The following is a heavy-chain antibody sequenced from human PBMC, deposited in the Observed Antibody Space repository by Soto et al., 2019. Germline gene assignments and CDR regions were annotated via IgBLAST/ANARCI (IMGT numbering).Heavy chain of an antibody. CDR1: GGTFSSYA. J-gene: IGHJ4*02. Sequence: GASVKVSCKASGGTFSSYAISWVRQAPGQGLEWMGGIIPIFGTANYAQKFQGRVTITADESTSTAYMELSSLRSEDTAVYYCARVLPTYPIAAAAFDYWGQGTLVTVSS. CDR2: IIPIFGTA. CDR3: ARVLPTYPIAAAAFDY. D-gene: IGHD6-13*01. V-gene: IGHV1-69*13.